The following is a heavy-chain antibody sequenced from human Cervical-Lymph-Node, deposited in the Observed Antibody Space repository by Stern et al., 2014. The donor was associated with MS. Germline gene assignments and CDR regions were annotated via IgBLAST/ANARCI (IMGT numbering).Heavy chain of an antibody. CDR1: GDTFSIYS. CDR2: IIPVFNTS. D-gene: IGHD5/OR15-5a*01. CDR3: ATVSDKEGTSSTYKWFDP. Sequence: QVQLMQSGAEVKKPGSSARIPCKASGDTFSIYSMNWVRQAPGQRLEWMGGIIPVFNTSKCAQKFQGRVAITADAFTSTYYMELSSLRSDDTAVYFCATVSDKEGTSSTYKWFDPWDQGTLVIVSS. V-gene: IGHV1-69*01. J-gene: IGHJ5*02.